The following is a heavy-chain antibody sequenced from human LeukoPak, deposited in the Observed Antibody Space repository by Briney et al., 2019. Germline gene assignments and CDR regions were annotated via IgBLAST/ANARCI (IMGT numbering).Heavy chain of an antibody. J-gene: IGHJ3*02. D-gene: IGHD2-2*01. CDR2: IIPIFGTA. V-gene: IGHV1-69*06. CDR3: ARGPTRGLVVPAGYDAFDI. CDR1: GGTFSSYA. Sequence: GASVKVSCKASGGTFSSYAISWVRQAPGQGLEWMGGIIPIFGTANYAQKFQGRVTITADKSTSTAYMELSSLRSEDTAVYYCARGPTRGLVVPAGYDAFDIWGQGTMVTVSS.